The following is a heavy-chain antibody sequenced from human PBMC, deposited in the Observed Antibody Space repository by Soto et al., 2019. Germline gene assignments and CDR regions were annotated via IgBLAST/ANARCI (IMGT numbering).Heavy chain of an antibody. CDR2: IYYSGST. Sequence: SETLSLTCTVSGGSISSGIYYWSWIRQNPGKGLEWIGHIYYSGSTYYNPSLKSRVSISVDTSKNQFSLKLTSVTAADTAVYYCARVARGRVVGATPPCFDYWCQGTMVTVLL. V-gene: IGHV4-31*03. CDR3: ARVARGRVVGATPPCFDY. CDR1: GGSISSGIYY. D-gene: IGHD1-26*01. J-gene: IGHJ4*02.